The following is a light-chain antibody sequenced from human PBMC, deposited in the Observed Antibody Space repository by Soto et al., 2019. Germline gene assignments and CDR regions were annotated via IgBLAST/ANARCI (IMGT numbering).Light chain of an antibody. CDR2: KAS. CDR3: QQYYSFHYN. Sequence: DIQMTQSPSTLSGSVGDRVTITCRASQTISSWLAWYQQKPGKAPKLLIYKASTLKSGVTSRFSGSGSGTEFTLTISSLQPDDFETSDCQQYYSFHYNFGQGTKVDI. J-gene: IGKJ2*01. CDR1: QTISSW. V-gene: IGKV1-5*03.